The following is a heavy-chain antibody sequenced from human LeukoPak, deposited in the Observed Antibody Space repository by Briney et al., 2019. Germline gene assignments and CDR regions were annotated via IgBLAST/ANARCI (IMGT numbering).Heavy chain of an antibody. CDR1: GGSISSYY. CDR3: ARDVRIAVAGTHIDY. V-gene: IGHV4-39*07. Sequence: SETLSLTCTVSGGSISSYYWGWIRQPPGKGLEWIGSIYYSGSTYYNPSLKSRVTISVDTSKNQFSLKLSSVTAADTAVYYCARDVRIAVAGTHIDYWGQGTLVTVSS. J-gene: IGHJ4*02. CDR2: IYYSGST. D-gene: IGHD6-19*01.